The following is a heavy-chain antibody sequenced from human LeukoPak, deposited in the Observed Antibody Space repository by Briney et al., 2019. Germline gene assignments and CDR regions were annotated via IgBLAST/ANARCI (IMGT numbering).Heavy chain of an antibody. Sequence: GGSLRLSCAAFGFTFSSYAMDWVRQAPGKGLEWVSAISGSGGSTYYADSVKGRFTISRDNSKTTLFLQMNSLRAEDTAVYYCAKDLHDYGNYVGWFDSWGQGTLVTVSS. V-gene: IGHV3-23*01. CDR2: ISGSGGST. D-gene: IGHD4-11*01. CDR1: GFTFSSYA. J-gene: IGHJ5*01. CDR3: AKDLHDYGNYVGWFDS.